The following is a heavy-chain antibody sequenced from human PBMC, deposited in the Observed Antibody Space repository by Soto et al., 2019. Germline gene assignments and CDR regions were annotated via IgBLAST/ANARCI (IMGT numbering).Heavy chain of an antibody. V-gene: IGHV3-33*01. CDR1: GFTISSYG. Sequence: QVQLVESGGGVVQPGRSLRLSCAASGFTISSYGMHWVRQAPGKGLEWVAVIWYDGSNKYYADSVKGRFTISRDNSKNTLCLKMNSLRAEDTAVYYCARDLGGWPQEYHYYFGMDVWGQGTTVTVSS. J-gene: IGHJ6*02. CDR3: ARDLGGWPQEYHYYFGMDV. CDR2: IWYDGSNK. D-gene: IGHD2-15*01.